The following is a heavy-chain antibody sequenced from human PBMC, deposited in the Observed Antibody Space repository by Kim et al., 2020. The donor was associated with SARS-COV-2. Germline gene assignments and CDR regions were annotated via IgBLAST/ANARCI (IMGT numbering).Heavy chain of an antibody. D-gene: IGHD5-18*01. CDR3: ARGRGYSYGYLNYFDY. CDR2: IYPGDSDT. Sequence: GESLKISCKGSGYSFTSYWIGWVRQMPGKGLEWMGIIYPGDSDTRYSPSFQGQVTISADKSISTAYLQWSSLKASDTAMYYCARGRGYSYGYLNYFDYWGQGTLVTVSS. V-gene: IGHV5-51*01. CDR1: GYSFTSYW. J-gene: IGHJ4*02.